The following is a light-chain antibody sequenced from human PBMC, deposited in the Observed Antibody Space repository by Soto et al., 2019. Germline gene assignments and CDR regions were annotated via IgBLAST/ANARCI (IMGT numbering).Light chain of an antibody. J-gene: IGKJ5*01. Sequence: EIVLTQSPATLSLSPGERATLSCRAGQSVSSYLAWYQHKPGQAPRLLIYDASNRATGIAARFSGSGSGTDFTLAISSLEPEDFAVYYCQVRSNWPPVTFGQGTRLEIK. V-gene: IGKV3-11*01. CDR1: QSVSSY. CDR3: QVRSNWPPVT. CDR2: DAS.